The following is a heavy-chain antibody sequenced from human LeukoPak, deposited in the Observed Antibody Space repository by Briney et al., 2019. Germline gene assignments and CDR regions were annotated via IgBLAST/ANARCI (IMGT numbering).Heavy chain of an antibody. J-gene: IGHJ6*02. CDR3: ARHGLEGCTGGRCFQSFHYYGMDV. CDR2: TFPAGSAT. D-gene: IGHD2-8*02. Sequence: AASLKISSQDAGYTSIDYCICWGRQVPGKGLEGWGITFPAGSATKYSPSFQGQVTISVDRSTSTAYLQWSSLKASDTAVYYCARHGLEGCTGGRCFQSFHYYGMDVWGQGTAVTVSS. V-gene: IGHV5-51*01. CDR1: GYTSIDYC.